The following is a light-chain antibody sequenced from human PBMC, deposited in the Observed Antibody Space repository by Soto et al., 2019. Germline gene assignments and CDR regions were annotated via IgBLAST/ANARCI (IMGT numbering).Light chain of an antibody. CDR1: QSIVTY. CDR2: AAS. V-gene: IGKV1-39*01. Sequence: DIQMTQSPSSLSASVGDRVTITCRASQSIVTYLNWYLQKPGKAPKLLIYAASNLQSGVPSRFSGSGSGTDFTLTISSLQPEDFATYFCQPYNNWPLTFGGGTKVESK. CDR3: QPYNNWPLT. J-gene: IGKJ4*01.